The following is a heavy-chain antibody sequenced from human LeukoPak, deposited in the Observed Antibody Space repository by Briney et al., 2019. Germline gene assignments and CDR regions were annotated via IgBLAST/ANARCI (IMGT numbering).Heavy chain of an antibody. CDR1: GFTFGIYA. CDR2: IGPSGSNI. V-gene: IGHV3-48*01. J-gene: IGHJ4*02. Sequence: PGGSLRLSCAASGFTFGIYAMNWVRQAPGKGLEWVSYIGPSGSNIYYADSVKGRFTISRDNSKNTLYLQMNSLRAEDTAVYYCARDHGYYFDYWGQGTLVTVSS. CDR3: ARDHGYYFDY.